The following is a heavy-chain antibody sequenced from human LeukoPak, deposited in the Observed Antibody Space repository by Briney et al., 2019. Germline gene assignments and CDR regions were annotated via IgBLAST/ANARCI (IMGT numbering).Heavy chain of an antibody. V-gene: IGHV4-34*01. CDR3: ARGLPQLSMKSNWFDP. D-gene: IGHD5-18*01. J-gene: IGHJ5*02. CDR1: GGSFSGYY. Sequence: PSETLSLTCAVYGGSFSGYYWSWIRQPPGKGLEWIGEINHSGSTNYNPSLKSRVTISVDTSKNQFSLKLSSVTAADTAVYYSARGLPQLSMKSNWFDPWDQATLVT. CDR2: INHSGST.